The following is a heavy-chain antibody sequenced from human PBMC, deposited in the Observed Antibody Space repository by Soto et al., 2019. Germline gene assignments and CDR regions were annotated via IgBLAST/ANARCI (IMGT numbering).Heavy chain of an antibody. J-gene: IGHJ3*02. CDR2: INHSGST. V-gene: IGHV4-34*01. CDR3: ARARGEVELRYFDWSRGAFDI. CDR1: GGSLSGYA. Sequence: SETLSLTCAVYGGSLSGYAWSWIRQPPGQGLEWIGEINHSGSTNYNPSLKSRVTISVDTSKNQFSLKLSSVTAADTAVYYCARARGEVELRYFDWSRGAFDIWGQGTMVT. D-gene: IGHD3-9*01.